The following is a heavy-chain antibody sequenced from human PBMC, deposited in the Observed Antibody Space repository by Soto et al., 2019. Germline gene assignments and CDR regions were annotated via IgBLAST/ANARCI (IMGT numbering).Heavy chain of an antibody. CDR1: GYSFTSYW. J-gene: IGHJ6*02. CDR2: IAPSDSYT. CDR3: AMTLDSSSWYGEDYYGMDV. V-gene: IGHV5-10-1*01. Sequence: XESLKISFKVSGYSFTSYWISWVRRMPGKGVEWMGRIAPSDSYTNYSPSFQGHVTISADKSISTAYLQWSSLKASDTAMYYCAMTLDSSSWYGEDYYGMDVWGQGTTVTVS. D-gene: IGHD6-13*01.